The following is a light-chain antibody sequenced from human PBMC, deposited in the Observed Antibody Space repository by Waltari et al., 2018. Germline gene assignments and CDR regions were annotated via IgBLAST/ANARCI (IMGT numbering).Light chain of an antibody. CDR1: SSAIANYNL. V-gene: IGLV2-23*02. J-gene: IGLJ3*02. CDR3: CSYAGRTTWV. Sequence: QSALTQPASVSGSLGQSITISCTGTSSAIANYNLVSWYQQHPGKAPRLIVYAVNKRPSGISDRFSGSKSANTASLTVSGLRPEDEAAYFCCSYAGRTTWVFGGGTNLTVL. CDR2: AVN.